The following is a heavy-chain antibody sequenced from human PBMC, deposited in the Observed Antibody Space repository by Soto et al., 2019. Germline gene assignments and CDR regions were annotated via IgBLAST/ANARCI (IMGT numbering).Heavy chain of an antibody. CDR1: GGSISSGDYY. Sequence: SETLSLTCTVSGGSISSGDYYWSWIRQPPGKGLEWIGYIYYSGSTYYNPSLKSRVTISVDTSKNQFSLKLSSVTAADTAVYCCAVVVPAAMYLDPWGQGTLVTVSS. J-gene: IGHJ5*02. CDR3: AVVVPAAMYLDP. CDR2: IYYSGST. V-gene: IGHV4-30-4*01. D-gene: IGHD2-2*01.